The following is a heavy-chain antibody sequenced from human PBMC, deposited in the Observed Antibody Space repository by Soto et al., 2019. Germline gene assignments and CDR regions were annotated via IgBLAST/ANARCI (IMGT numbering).Heavy chain of an antibody. CDR2: INAGNGNT. V-gene: IGHV1-3*01. J-gene: IGHJ3*01. Sequence: ASVKVSCKASGYTFTSYAMHWVRQAPGQRLEWMGWINAGNGNTKYSQKFQGRVTITRDTSASTAYMELSSLRSEDTAVYYCARDWGRSYFFFVSCYSADSFDFWCPGTMVTLSS. D-gene: IGHD2-15*01. CDR3: ARDWGRSYFFFVSCYSADSFDF. CDR1: GYTFTSYA.